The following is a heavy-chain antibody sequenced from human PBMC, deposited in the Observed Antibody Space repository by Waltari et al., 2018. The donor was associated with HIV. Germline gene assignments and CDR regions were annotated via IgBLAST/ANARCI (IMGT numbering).Heavy chain of an antibody. CDR1: GFIFSNYG. D-gene: IGHD5-18*01. Sequence: QLQLVESGGGVVQPGRSLRLSCAASGFIFSNYGMHWVRQAPGKGLGWGAAIAFDGRKKYYVDSVKGRFTISRDDSKSTFYLEMNNVRSEETAVYFCAKGLQDNALAETLAHWGQGTLVTVSS. CDR3: AKGLQDNALAETLAH. CDR2: IAFDGRKK. J-gene: IGHJ4*02. V-gene: IGHV3-30*18.